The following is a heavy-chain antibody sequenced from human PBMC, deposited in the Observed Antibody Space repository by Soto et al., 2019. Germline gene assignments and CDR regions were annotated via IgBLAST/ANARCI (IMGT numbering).Heavy chain of an antibody. Sequence: QVQLQESGPGLVKPSGTLSLTCAVSSGSITSSNWWSWVRQPPGKGLEWIGEVSHSGSTNYIPSLKSRVTISVDKSRNQFSLRLNSVTAADTAVYYCARNRYGGYDFDCWGQGTLVTVSS. CDR2: VSHSGST. D-gene: IGHD5-12*01. CDR3: ARNRYGGYDFDC. J-gene: IGHJ4*02. CDR1: SGSITSSNW. V-gene: IGHV4-4*02.